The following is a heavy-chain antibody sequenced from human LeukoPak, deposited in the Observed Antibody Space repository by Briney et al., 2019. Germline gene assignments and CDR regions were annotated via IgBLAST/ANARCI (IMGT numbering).Heavy chain of an antibody. V-gene: IGHV3-23*01. J-gene: IGHJ4*02. CDR3: AKEYSSLYYFDY. D-gene: IGHD6-13*01. Sequence: GGSLRLSCAASGFTFSSYGMHWVRQAPGEGLEWVSAISGSGGSTYYADSVKGRFTISRDNSKNTLYLQMNSLGAEDTAVYCCAKEYSSLYYFDYWGQGTLVTVSS. CDR1: GFTFSSYG. CDR2: ISGSGGST.